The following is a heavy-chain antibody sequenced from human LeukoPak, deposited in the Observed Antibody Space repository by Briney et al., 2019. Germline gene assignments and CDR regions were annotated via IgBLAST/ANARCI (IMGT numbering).Heavy chain of an antibody. J-gene: IGHJ5*02. CDR3: AREAHYGRSYYDFWSGYYPPNWFDP. CDR2: INPSGGST. Sequence: ASVKVSCKASGYTFTSYYMHWVRQAPGQGLEWMGIINPSGGSTSYAQKFQGRVTMTRDTSTSTAYMELSSLRSEDTAVYYCAREAHYGRSYYDFWSGYYPPNWFDPWGQGTLVTVSS. V-gene: IGHV1-46*01. D-gene: IGHD3-3*01. CDR1: GYTFTSYY.